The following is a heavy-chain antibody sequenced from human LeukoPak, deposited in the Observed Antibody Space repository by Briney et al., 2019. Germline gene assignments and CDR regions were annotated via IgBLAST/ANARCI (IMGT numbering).Heavy chain of an antibody. CDR2: IKQDGSET. V-gene: IGHV3-7*01. CDR1: GFNFRSYW. Sequence: GGSMRLSCVASGFNFRSYWMSWVRRAPGKGLEWVATIKQDGSETPYVDSVKGRFTISRDNAKNSLDLQMNSLRADDTAVYYCARFWDHGSSGYADAFDIWGQGTMVTVSS. CDR3: ARFWDHGSSGYADAFDI. J-gene: IGHJ3*02. D-gene: IGHD3-22*01.